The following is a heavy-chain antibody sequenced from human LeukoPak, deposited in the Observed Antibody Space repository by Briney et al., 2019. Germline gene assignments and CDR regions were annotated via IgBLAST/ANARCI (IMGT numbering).Heavy chain of an antibody. CDR1: GYTFTSYG. CDR2: ISAYNGNT. CDR3: ARDGGALYLWGSYRSYHYYYMDV. J-gene: IGHJ6*03. D-gene: IGHD3-16*02. Sequence: GASVKVSCKASGYTFTSYGISWVRQAPGQGLEWMGWISAYNGNTNYAQKLQGRVTITTDTSTSTAYMELRGLRSDDTAVYYCARDGGALYLWGSYRSYHYYYMDVWGKGTTVTVSS. V-gene: IGHV1-18*01.